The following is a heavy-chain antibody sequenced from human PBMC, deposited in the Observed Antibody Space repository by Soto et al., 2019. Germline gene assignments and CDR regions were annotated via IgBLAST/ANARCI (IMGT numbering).Heavy chain of an antibody. Sequence: GGSLRLSCAASGFTFSSYAMSWVRQAPGKGLEWVSAISGSGGGTYYADSVKGRFTISRDNSKNTLYLQMNSLGAEDTAVYYCAILDVGGPWDYYYGMDVWGQGTTVTVSS. V-gene: IGHV3-23*01. CDR1: GFTFSSYA. CDR3: AILDVGGPWDYYYGMDV. J-gene: IGHJ6*02. CDR2: ISGSGGGT. D-gene: IGHD2-15*01.